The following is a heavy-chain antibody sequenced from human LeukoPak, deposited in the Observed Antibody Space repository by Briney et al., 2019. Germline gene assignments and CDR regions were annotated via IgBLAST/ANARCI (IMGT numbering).Heavy chain of an antibody. Sequence: GGSLRLSCAASGFTFSNAWMSWVRQAPGKGLEWVGRIKSKTDGGTTDYAAPMKGRFTISRDDSKNTLYLQMNSLKTEDTAVHYCTTDPYSSGWLNDYWGQGTLVTVSS. V-gene: IGHV3-15*01. CDR3: TTDPYSSGWLNDY. CDR1: GFTFSNAW. D-gene: IGHD6-19*01. J-gene: IGHJ4*02. CDR2: IKSKTDGGTT.